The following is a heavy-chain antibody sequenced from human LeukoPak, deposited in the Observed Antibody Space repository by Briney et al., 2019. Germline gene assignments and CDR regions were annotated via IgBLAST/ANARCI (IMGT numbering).Heavy chain of an antibody. CDR1: GGSISSYY. D-gene: IGHD2-15*01. V-gene: IGHV4-59*01. Sequence: SETLSLTCTVSGGSISSYYWSWIRQPPGKGLEWIGYIYNSGSTNYNPSLKSRVTISEDTSKNQFSLKVSSVTAADTAVYYCARYLNAAATRGGFDYWGQGTLVTVSS. J-gene: IGHJ4*02. CDR3: ARYLNAAATRGGFDY. CDR2: IYNSGST.